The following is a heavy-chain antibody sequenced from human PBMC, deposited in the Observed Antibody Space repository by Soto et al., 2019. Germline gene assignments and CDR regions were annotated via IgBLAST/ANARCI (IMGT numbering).Heavy chain of an antibody. J-gene: IGHJ3*01. CDR3: ARDPAW. CDR1: GGSISSGGYY. CDR2: IYNSGST. Sequence: QVQLQESGPGLVKPSETLSLTCTFSGGSISSGGYYWSCIRQHPGKGLEWIGYIYNSGSTYYNASLKSRVTISADTSRNQFSLQMNSVTAADTAVYDCARDPAWWGQGTMVTVSS. V-gene: IGHV4-31*03. D-gene: IGHD2-2*01.